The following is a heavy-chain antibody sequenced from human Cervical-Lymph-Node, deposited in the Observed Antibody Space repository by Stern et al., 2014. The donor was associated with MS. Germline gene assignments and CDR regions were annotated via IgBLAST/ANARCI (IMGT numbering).Heavy chain of an antibody. V-gene: IGHV3-48*02. CDR2: IRSRSSTI. D-gene: IGHD3-16*01. CDR1: GFSFSTYT. Sequence: EVQLVESGGGLVQPGGSLRLSCAASGFSFSTYTMNWVRQAPGQGLEWVSYIRSRSSTIYYADSVKGRFTISRDNAKNSLYLQMNSLRDEDTAVYYCAREITDYYYGMDVWGQGTTVTVSS. CDR3: AREITDYYYGMDV. J-gene: IGHJ6*02.